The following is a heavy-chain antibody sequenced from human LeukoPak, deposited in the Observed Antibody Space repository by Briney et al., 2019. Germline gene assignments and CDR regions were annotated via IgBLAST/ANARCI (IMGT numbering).Heavy chain of an antibody. CDR1: GGSISSYY. D-gene: IGHD6-13*01. J-gene: IGHJ3*02. CDR2: IYYSGST. V-gene: IGHV4-59*12. Sequence: SETLSLTCTVSGGSISSYYWSWIRQPPGKGLEWIGYIYYSGSTYYNPSLKSRVTISVDTSKNQFSLKLSSVTAADTAVYYCARDPPYSSHAFDIWGQGTMVTVSS. CDR3: ARDPPYSSHAFDI.